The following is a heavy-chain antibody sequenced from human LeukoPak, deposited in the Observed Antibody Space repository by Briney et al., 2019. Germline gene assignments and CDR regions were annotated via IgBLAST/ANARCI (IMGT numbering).Heavy chain of an antibody. J-gene: IGHJ5*02. CDR3: AREIRNYDFWSGYYNWFDP. CDR2: IYYSGST. V-gene: IGHV4-59*01. D-gene: IGHD3-3*01. Sequence: SDTLSLTCTVSGGSISSYYWSWIRQPPGKELEWVGYIYYSGSTNYNPSLKSRVTISVDTSKNQFSLKLSSVTAADTAVYYCAREIRNYDFWSGYYNWFDPWGQGTLVTVSS. CDR1: GGSISSYY.